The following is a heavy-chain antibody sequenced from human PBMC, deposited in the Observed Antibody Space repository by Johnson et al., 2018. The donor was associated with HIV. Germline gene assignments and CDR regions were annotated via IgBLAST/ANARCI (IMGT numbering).Heavy chain of an antibody. Sequence: QVQLVESGGGVVQPGRSLRLSCAASGFTFSSYGMHWVRQAPGKGLEWVAVIWYDGNSKYYAASVKGRFTISRDNAKNTLYLQMNSLRTEDTAVYYCARGPLSFFGSGLWAFDIWGQGTMVTVSS. CDR1: GFTFSSYG. CDR3: ARGPLSFFGSGLWAFDI. D-gene: IGHD3-10*01. CDR2: IWYDGNSK. V-gene: IGHV3-30*19. J-gene: IGHJ3*02.